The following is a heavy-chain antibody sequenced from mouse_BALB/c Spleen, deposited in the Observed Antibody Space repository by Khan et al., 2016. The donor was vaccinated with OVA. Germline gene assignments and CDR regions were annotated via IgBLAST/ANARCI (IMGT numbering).Heavy chain of an antibody. D-gene: IGHD2-3*01. CDR1: GFTFSSFA. Sequence: EVELVESGGGVVKPGGSLKLSCSASGFTFSSFAMSWIRQTPEKRLEWVATISSGGHYTFYPDSVKGRFTISRDNARNTMSLQMRSLQSEDTAIYYWTRRMVDYYAMDYWGQGTSVTVSA. J-gene: IGHJ4*01. CDR2: ISSGGHYT. CDR3: TRRMVDYYAMDY. V-gene: IGHV5-9-3*01.